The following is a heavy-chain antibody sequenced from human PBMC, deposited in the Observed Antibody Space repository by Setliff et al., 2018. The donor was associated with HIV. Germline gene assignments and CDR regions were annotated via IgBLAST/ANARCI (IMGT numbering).Heavy chain of an antibody. CDR1: GFTFSSYT. Sequence: PGGSLRLSCAASGFTFSSYTMNWVRQAPGKGLEWVSSISSTGRYIYYADSLKGRFTISRDNAKNSLHLQMNSLSAEDTALYYCTREDVGTAIYGAFDIWGLGTMVTVSS. V-gene: IGHV3-21*01. J-gene: IGHJ3*02. CDR2: ISSTGRYI. CDR3: TREDVGTAIYGAFDI. D-gene: IGHD2-21*02.